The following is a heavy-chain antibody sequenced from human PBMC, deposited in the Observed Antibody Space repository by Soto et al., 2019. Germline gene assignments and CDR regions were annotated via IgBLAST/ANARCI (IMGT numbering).Heavy chain of an antibody. Sequence: PGESLKISCKGSGYSFTSYWISWVRQMPGKGLEWMGRIDPSDSYTNYSPSFQGHVTISADKSISTAYLRWSSLKASDTAMYYCARHQYYDYVWGSYRYPHLDYWGQGTLVTVSS. CDR2: IDPSDSYT. D-gene: IGHD3-16*02. V-gene: IGHV5-10-1*01. J-gene: IGHJ4*02. CDR1: GYSFTSYW. CDR3: ARHQYYDYVWGSYRYPHLDY.